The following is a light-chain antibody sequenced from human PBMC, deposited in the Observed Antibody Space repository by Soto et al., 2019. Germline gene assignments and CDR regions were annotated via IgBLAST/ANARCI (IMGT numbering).Light chain of an antibody. V-gene: IGKV2D-29*02. CDR2: EVS. Sequence: DVVMTQTPLSLSVAPGQRASISCKASQSLLHITGETFLFWYLQKQGQSPQLLIYEVSTRVSGVPDRFSGSGSGTDFTLEISRVETDDVGIYYCMQSTHLPPTFGQGTRLGIE. J-gene: IGKJ5*01. CDR3: MQSTHLPPT. CDR1: QSLLHITGETF.